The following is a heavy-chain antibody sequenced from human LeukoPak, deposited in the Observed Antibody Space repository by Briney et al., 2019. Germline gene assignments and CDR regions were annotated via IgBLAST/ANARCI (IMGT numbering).Heavy chain of an antibody. J-gene: IGHJ4*02. CDR2: ISSSSSYI. V-gene: IGHV3-21*01. D-gene: IGHD2-2*02. CDR3: ARDVSDGCSSTSCYNGNGFDY. Sequence: GGSLRLSCAASGFTFSSYSMNWVRQAPGQGLEWVSSISSSSSYIYYADSVKGRFTISRDNAKNSLYLQMNSLRAEDTAVYYCARDVSDGCSSTSCYNGNGFDYWGQGTLVTVSS. CDR1: GFTFSSYS.